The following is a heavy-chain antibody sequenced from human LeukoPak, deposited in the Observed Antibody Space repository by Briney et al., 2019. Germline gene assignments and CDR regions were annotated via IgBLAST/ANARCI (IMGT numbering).Heavy chain of an antibody. J-gene: IGHJ5*02. CDR1: GYTFSGYY. Sequence: ASVKVSCKSSGYTFSGYYMHWVRQAPGQGLEWMGWINPNSGGTIYAQKFQGRVTMTRDTSISTVYMELSRLRSDDTAVYYCARDGDYYMRSWFDPWGQGTLVTVSS. CDR3: ARDGDYYMRSWFDP. D-gene: IGHD4-17*01. V-gene: IGHV1-2*02. CDR2: INPNSGGT.